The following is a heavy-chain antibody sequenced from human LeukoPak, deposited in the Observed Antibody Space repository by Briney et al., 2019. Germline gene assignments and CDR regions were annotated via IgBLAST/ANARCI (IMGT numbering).Heavy chain of an antibody. J-gene: IGHJ4*02. V-gene: IGHV4-34*01. D-gene: IGHD3-16*02. CDR3: ARGGSMITFGGVIGPPNYFDY. Sequence: PSETLSLTCAVYGGSFSGYSWSWIRQPPGKGLEWIGEINHSGSTNYNPSLKSRVTISVDTSKNQFSLKLSSVTAADTAVYYCARGGSMITFGGVIGPPNYFDYWGQGTLVTVSS. CDR1: GGSFSGYS. CDR2: INHSGST.